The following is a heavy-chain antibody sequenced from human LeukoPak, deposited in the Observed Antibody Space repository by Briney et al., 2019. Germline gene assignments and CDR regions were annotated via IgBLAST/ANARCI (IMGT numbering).Heavy chain of an antibody. CDR2: ISGGSNNI. J-gene: IGHJ2*01. D-gene: IGHD3-3*01. Sequence: PGGSLRLSCAASRFTFNTYAMSWVRQAPGKGLEWVSSISGGSNNINYAGSVKGRFTTSRDNSQNTLYLQMNSLRADDTAVYYCAKDQGTAIFGMIIPDWYFDLWGRGTLVTVSS. V-gene: IGHV3-23*01. CDR3: AKDQGTAIFGMIIPDWYFDL. CDR1: RFTFNTYA.